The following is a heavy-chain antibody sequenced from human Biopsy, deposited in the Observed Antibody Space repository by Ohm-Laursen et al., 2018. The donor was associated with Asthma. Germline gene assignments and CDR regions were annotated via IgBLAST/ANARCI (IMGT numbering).Heavy chain of an antibody. CDR3: VKDIRLQLWGFDS. CDR1: GFTFDDYA. D-gene: IGHD6-13*01. CDR2: VSWNSGSI. V-gene: IGHV3-9*01. Sequence: SLRLSCTASGFTFDDYAMHWVRQAPGKGLEWVSGVSWNSGSIDYADSVKGRFTISRDNAKNFLYLQMNSLRGADTALYYCVKDIRLQLWGFDSWGQGTLVTVSS. J-gene: IGHJ4*02.